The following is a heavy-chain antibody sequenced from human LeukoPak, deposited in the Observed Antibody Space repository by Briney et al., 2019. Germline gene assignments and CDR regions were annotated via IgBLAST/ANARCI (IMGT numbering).Heavy chain of an antibody. J-gene: IGHJ1*01. CDR2: IIPIFGTA. CDR3: ARGTYVWGSHEYFQH. V-gene: IGHV1-69*05. D-gene: IGHD3-16*01. Sequence: ASVKVSCKASGGTFSSYSINWVRQAPGQGLEWMGRIIPIFGTANYAQKFQGRVTITTDESTSTAYMELSSLRSEDTAVYYCARGTYVWGSHEYFQHWGQGTLVTVSS. CDR1: GGTFSSYS.